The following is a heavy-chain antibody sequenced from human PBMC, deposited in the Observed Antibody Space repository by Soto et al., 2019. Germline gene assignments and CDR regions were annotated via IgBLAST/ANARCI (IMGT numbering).Heavy chain of an antibody. Sequence: ASVKVSCKASGYTFTGYSMHWVRQAPGQGLEWMGWINPDSGGINYAQKFQGRVTMTRDTSISTAYMELYRLRSDDTSVYYCARESDSSGVARDAFDIWGQGTLVTVSS. CDR1: GYTFTGYS. CDR2: INPDSGGI. J-gene: IGHJ3*02. CDR3: ARESDSSGVARDAFDI. D-gene: IGHD3-22*01. V-gene: IGHV1-2*02.